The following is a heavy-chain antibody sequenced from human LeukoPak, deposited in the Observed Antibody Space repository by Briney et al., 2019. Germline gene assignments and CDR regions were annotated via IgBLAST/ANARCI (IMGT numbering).Heavy chain of an antibody. Sequence: GGSLRRSCAASGFTFDDYATHWVRQAPGKGLEWVSGISWNSGSIGYADSVKGRSTISRDNAKNPLYLQMNSLRAEDTALYYCAKDMGTSIAAAFDYWGQGTLVTVSS. D-gene: IGHD6-13*01. CDR1: GFTFDDYA. CDR3: AKDMGTSIAAAFDY. CDR2: ISWNSGSI. V-gene: IGHV3-9*01. J-gene: IGHJ4*02.